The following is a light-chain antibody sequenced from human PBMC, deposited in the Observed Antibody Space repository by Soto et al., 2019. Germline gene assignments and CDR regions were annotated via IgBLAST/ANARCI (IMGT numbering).Light chain of an antibody. J-gene: IGKJ4*01. V-gene: IGKV3-15*01. CDR2: GAS. CDR3: QNYNYWPPAT. CDR1: QGIGST. Sequence: VVTHSEVALSVSPCEWATLSCRASQGIGSTLAWYQQKPGQAPRLLIFGASVRATGVPDRFSGSGSGTDFTLTINSLQSEDSAVYYCQNYNYWPPATFGGGTKVDIK.